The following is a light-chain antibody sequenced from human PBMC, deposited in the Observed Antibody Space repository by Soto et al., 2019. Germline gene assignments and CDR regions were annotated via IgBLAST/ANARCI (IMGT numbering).Light chain of an antibody. CDR3: SSYVGSNNFV. CDR1: SGDVDYNY. J-gene: IGLJ1*01. V-gene: IGLV2-8*01. CDR2: EVS. Sequence: QSALTQPPSASGSPGQSVTISCTGTSGDVDYNYASWYQQHPGKAPSLMIYEVSRRPSGVPDRFSGSKSGNTAFLTVSGLQAEDEAEYYCSSYVGSNNFVFGTGTKVTVL.